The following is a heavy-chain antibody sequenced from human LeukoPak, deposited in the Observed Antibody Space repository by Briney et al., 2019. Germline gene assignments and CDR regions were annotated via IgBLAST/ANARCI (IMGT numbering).Heavy chain of an antibody. D-gene: IGHD5-18*01. CDR3: AKGTPGTAMVTDYFDY. Sequence: GGSLRLSCAASGFTFSSYSMNWVRQAPGKGLEWVSSISSSSGYIYYADSVKGRFTISRDNAKNSLYLQMNSLRAEDTALYYCAKGTPGTAMVTDYFDYWGQGTLVTVSS. CDR2: ISSSSGYI. V-gene: IGHV3-21*04. J-gene: IGHJ4*02. CDR1: GFTFSSYS.